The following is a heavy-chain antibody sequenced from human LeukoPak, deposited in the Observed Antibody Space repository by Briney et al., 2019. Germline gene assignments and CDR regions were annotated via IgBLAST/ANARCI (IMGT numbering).Heavy chain of an antibody. D-gene: IGHD6-13*01. J-gene: IGHJ4*02. V-gene: IGHV3-23*01. Sequence: GGSLRLSCAGSGFTFSSYDMSWVRQAPGKGLEWVSFIRSDGGSTLYADSVKGRFTISRENSKNTLYAEMTSLRAEDTAVYYCATLASGYSSPFDYWGQGTLVNVSS. CDR2: IRSDGGST. CDR3: ATLASGYSSPFDY. CDR1: GFTFSSYD.